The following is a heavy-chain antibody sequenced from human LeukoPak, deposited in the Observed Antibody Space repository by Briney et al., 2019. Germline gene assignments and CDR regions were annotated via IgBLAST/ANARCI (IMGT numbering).Heavy chain of an antibody. D-gene: IGHD4-17*01. CDR3: ARDVLTTVTTRPFDI. CDR1: GGSISSYY. CDR2: IYTSGST. Sequence: PSETLSLTCTVSGGSISSYYWSWIRQPAGKGLEWIGRIYTSGSTNYNPSLKSRVTMSVDTSKNQFSLKLSSVTAADTAVYYCARDVLTTVTTRPFDIWGQGTMVTVSS. J-gene: IGHJ3*02. V-gene: IGHV4-4*07.